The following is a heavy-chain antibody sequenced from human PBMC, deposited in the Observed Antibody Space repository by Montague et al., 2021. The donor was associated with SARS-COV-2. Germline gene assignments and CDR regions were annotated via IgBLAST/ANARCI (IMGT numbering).Heavy chain of an antibody. CDR2: IYYGGTA. CDR3: ASSPLRTSGANWYDKYFQH. D-gene: IGHD1-1*01. CDR1: GDSISSGGYY. Sequence: SETLSLTCTVSGDSISSGGYYWSWIRQHPGKGLEWIGSIYYGGTADYNPSLKSRVTISVDTSNNQFSLKLTSLTAADTAVYSCASSPLRTSGANWYDKYFQHWGQGTRVTVSS. V-gene: IGHV4-39*07. J-gene: IGHJ1*01.